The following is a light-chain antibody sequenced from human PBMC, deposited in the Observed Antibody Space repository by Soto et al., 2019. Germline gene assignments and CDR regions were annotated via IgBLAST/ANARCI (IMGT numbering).Light chain of an antibody. J-gene: IGKJ1*01. CDR1: QSVNIY. V-gene: IGKV3D-15*01. Sequence: EIVMTQSPATLSVSPGERATLSCRASQSVNIYLAWYQQKPGQAPRLLIFGASYRATGIPARFSGSGSGTEFNLTISSLQSEDFAVYYCQQYNNWPRTFGQGTKVDI. CDR2: GAS. CDR3: QQYNNWPRT.